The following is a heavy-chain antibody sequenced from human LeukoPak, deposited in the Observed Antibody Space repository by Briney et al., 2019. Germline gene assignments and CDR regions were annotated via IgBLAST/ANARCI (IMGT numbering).Heavy chain of an antibody. CDR3: ARTNGDYYDSSGYPYYFDY. V-gene: IGHV4-59*08. CDR2: IYSRGST. CDR1: GGSISSYY. D-gene: IGHD3-22*01. J-gene: IGHJ4*02. Sequence: SETLSLTCTVSGGSISSYYWSWIRQPPGKGLEWIGYIYSRGSTNFSPSLKSRVIMSVDTSKNQFSLKLSSVTAADTAVYYCARTNGDYYDSSGYPYYFDYWGQGTLVTVSS.